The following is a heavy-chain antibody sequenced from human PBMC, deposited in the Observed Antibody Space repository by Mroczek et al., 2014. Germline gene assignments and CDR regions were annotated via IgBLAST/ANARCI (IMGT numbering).Heavy chain of an antibody. CDR1: GFTFSSYA. D-gene: IGHD2-15*01. V-gene: IGHV3-30-3*01. CDR3: ARGAGVAFDY. J-gene: IGHJ4*02. Sequence: QVQLVQSGGGVVQPGRSLRLSCAASGFTFSSYAMHWVRQAPGKGLEWVAVISYDGSNKYYADSVKGRFTISRDNSKNTLYLQMNSLRAEDTAVYYCARGAGVAFDYWGQGTLVTVSS. CDR2: ISYDGSNK.